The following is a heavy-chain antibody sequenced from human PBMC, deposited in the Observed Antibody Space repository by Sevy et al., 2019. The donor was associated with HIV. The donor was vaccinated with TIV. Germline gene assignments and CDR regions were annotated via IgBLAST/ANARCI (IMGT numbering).Heavy chain of an antibody. CDR1: GFTFSTYG. CDR3: AKVLHIVEVPSAIDYYYGMDV. V-gene: IGHV3-30*02. J-gene: IGHJ6*02. D-gene: IGHD2-2*01. CDR2: MRFDGTIK. Sequence: GESLKISCAASGFTFSTYGMHWVRQAPGRGLEWVAFMRFDGTIKYHRDSVKGRFSISRDNSKNTLYLQMNSLRVEDPAVYFCAKVLHIVEVPSAIDYYYGMDVWGQGTTVTVSS.